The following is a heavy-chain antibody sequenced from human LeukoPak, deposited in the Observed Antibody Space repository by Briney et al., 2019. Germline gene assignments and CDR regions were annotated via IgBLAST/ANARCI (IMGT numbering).Heavy chain of an antibody. V-gene: IGHV3-30*04. CDR1: GFRFSSYA. D-gene: IGHD1-26*01. CDR2: ISYDGSNE. Sequence: GGSLRLSCAVSGFRFSSYAMHWVRQAPGEGLEWVAVISYDGSNENYADSVKGRFTVSRDNSKSTLYLQLNSLRTEDTAMYYCASLSGSYYYWGQGTLVTVSS. CDR3: ASLSGSYYY. J-gene: IGHJ4*02.